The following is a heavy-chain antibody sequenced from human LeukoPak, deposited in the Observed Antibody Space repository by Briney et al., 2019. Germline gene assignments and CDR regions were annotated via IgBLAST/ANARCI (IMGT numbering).Heavy chain of an antibody. V-gene: IGHV3-48*03. Sequence: GGSLRLSCATSGFTSGDFAMSWVRQAPGKGLEWLSYISTTGTNIYYADSVKGRFTISRDNAKNSLYLQMNSLGAEDTALYYCARDPPYSGHYFDYWGQGTLVTVAS. J-gene: IGHJ4*02. D-gene: IGHD1-26*01. CDR2: ISTTGTNI. CDR3: ARDPPYSGHYFDY. CDR1: GFTSGDFA.